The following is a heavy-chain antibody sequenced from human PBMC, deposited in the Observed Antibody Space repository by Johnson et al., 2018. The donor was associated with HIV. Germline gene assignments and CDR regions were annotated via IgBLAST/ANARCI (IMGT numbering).Heavy chain of an antibody. CDR1: GFTFDDYG. Sequence: VQLVESGGGVVRPGGSLRLSCAASGFTFDDYGMSWVRQAPGKGLEWVSGINWNGDSTGYGDSVKGRFIISRDNSKNTLYLQMKSLRPEDTAVYYCARDGRDLATRGGFDIWGPGTVVTVSS. D-gene: IGHD5-24*01. CDR3: ARDGRDLATRGGFDI. V-gene: IGHV3-20*04. CDR2: INWNGDST. J-gene: IGHJ3*02.